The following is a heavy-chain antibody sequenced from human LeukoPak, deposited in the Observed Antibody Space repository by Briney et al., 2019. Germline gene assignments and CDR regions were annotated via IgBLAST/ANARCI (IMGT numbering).Heavy chain of an antibody. V-gene: IGHV3-11*03. CDR1: GFTFSDYY. J-gene: IGHJ2*01. D-gene: IGHD3-9*01. CDR2: ISSSSDFT. CDR3: ARRYYDFLTGYYNWYFDL. Sequence: GGSLRLSCAASGFTFSDYYMNWIRQAPGKGLEWVAYISSSSDFTNYADSVKGRFTISRDNAKNSLYLQMNCLRADDTAVYYCARRYYDFLTGYYNWYFDLWGRGTLVTVSS.